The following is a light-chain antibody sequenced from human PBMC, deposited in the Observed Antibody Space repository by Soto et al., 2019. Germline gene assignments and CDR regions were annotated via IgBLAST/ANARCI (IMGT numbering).Light chain of an antibody. V-gene: IGLV4-69*01. CDR2: LNSDGSH. CDR1: SGHSSYA. J-gene: IGLJ3*02. CDR3: QTWGTGIPWV. Sequence: QSVLTQSPSASASLGASVKLTCTLSSGHSSYAIAWHQQQPEKGPRYLMKLNSDGSHSKGDGIPDRFSGSSSGAERYLTISSLQSEAEADYYCQTWGTGIPWVFGGGTKLTVL.